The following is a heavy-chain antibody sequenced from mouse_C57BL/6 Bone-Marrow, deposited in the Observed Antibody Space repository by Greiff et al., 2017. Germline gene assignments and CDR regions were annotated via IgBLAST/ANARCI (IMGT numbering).Heavy chain of an antibody. CDR2: IYPGSGST. CDR3: ARGGLPDYYAMDY. D-gene: IGHD2-2*01. Sequence: VQLQQPGAELVKPGASVKMSCKASGYTFTSYWITWVKQRPGQGLEWIGYIYPGSGSTNYNEKFKSKATLTVDTSTSTAYMQLSSLTSEDAEVYYCARGGLPDYYAMDYWGQGTSVTVSS. J-gene: IGHJ4*01. CDR1: GYTFTSYW. V-gene: IGHV1-55*01.